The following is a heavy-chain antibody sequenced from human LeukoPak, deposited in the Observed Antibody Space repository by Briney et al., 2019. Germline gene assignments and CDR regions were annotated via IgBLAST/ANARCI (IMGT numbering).Heavy chain of an antibody. D-gene: IGHD3-16*01. J-gene: IGHJ4*02. V-gene: IGHV3-30*02. CDR2: IRYDGSNK. Sequence: GGSLRLSCAASGFTFSSYGMHWVRQAPGKGLEWVAFIRYDGSNKYYADSVKGRFTISRDNSRDTLYLQMNSLRAEDTAVYYCAKGYYDYVWGSYYFDYWGQGTLVTVSS. CDR3: AKGYYDYVWGSYYFDY. CDR1: GFTFSSYG.